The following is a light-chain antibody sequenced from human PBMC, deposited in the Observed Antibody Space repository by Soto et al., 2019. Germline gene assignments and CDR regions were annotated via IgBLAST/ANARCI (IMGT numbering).Light chain of an antibody. CDR1: QSVSSSY. CDR3: QQYGSSLLFT. J-gene: IGKJ3*01. V-gene: IGKV3-20*01. CDR2: GAS. Sequence: EIVLTQSPGTLSLSPGERATLSCRASQSVSSSYLAWYQQKPGQAPRLLIYGASSRATGIPDRFSGSGSGTDLTLTISRLETEDFAVYYCQQYGSSLLFTFGPGTKVDIK.